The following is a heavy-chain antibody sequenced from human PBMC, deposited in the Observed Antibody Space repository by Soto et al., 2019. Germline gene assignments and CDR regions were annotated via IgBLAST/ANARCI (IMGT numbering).Heavy chain of an antibody. D-gene: IGHD3-9*01. J-gene: IGHJ4*02. V-gene: IGHV3-33*08. CDR2: IWYDGSNK. CDR3: ARAGIVRYFDWFQYYFDY. CDR1: GFTFSSYG. Sequence: SCKASGFTFSSYGLHWVRQAPGKGLEWVAVIWYDGSNKYYADSVKGRFTISRDNSKNTLYLQMNSLRAEDTAVYYCARAGIVRYFDWFQYYFDYWGQGTLVTVSS.